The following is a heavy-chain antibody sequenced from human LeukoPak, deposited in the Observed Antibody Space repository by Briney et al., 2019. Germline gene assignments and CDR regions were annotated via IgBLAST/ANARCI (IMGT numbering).Heavy chain of an antibody. CDR2: IYYSGST. CDR1: GGSVSSGSYY. CDR3: ARGGGIAVAEAH. Sequence: PSETLSLTCTVSGGSVSSGSYYWSWIRQPPGKGLEWIGYIYYSGSTNYNPSLKSRVTISVDTSKNQFSLKLSSVTAADTAVYYCARGGGIAVAEAHWGQGTLVTVSS. V-gene: IGHV4-61*01. J-gene: IGHJ4*02. D-gene: IGHD6-19*01.